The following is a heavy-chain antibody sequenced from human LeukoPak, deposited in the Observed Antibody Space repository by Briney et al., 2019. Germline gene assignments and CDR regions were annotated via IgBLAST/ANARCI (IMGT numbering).Heavy chain of an antibody. CDR2: IYYSGTT. J-gene: IGHJ4*02. CDR3: ARQSGSYYAEFDY. CDR1: GGSISSSSYY. V-gene: IGHV4-39*01. Sequence: SETLSLTCTVSGGSISSSSYYWGWIRQPPGKGLEWIGSIYYSGTTYYNPSLKSRVTISVDTSKNQFSLKLSSVTAADTAVYYCARQSGSYYAEFDYWGQGTLVTVSS. D-gene: IGHD1-26*01.